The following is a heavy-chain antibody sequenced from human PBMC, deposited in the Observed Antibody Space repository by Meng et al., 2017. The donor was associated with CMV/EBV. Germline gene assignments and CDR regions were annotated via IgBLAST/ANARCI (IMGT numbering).Heavy chain of an antibody. J-gene: IGHJ4*02. CDR1: GFTFGDYA. V-gene: IGHV3-33*06. D-gene: IGHD3-3*01. Sequence: GESLKISCTASGFTFGDYAMSWVRQAPGKGLEWVAVIWYDGSNKYYADSVKGRFTISRDNSKNKLYLQMNRLRAEDTAVYFCAKAFWGGFYTGGGGGFFFDYWGQGTLVTVSS. CDR3: AKAFWGGFYTGGGGGFFFDY. CDR2: IWYDGSNK.